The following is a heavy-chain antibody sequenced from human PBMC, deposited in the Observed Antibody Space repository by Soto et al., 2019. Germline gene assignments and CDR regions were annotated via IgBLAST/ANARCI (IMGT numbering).Heavy chain of an antibody. D-gene: IGHD5-12*01. V-gene: IGHV1-24*01. CDR1: GYTVTDLS. CDR3: ATGGANPADPDLVAQGDY. J-gene: IGHJ4*02. CDR2: FDPEDGET. Sequence: ASVKVSCKVCGYTVTDLSMHGVRQAPGKGLEWMGGFDPEDGETIYAQKFQGRVTMTEDTSTDTAYMELSSLRSEDTAVYYCATGGANPADPDLVAQGDYWGQGTLVTV.